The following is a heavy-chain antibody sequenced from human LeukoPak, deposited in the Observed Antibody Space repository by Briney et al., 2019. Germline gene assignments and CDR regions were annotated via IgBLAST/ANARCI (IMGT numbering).Heavy chain of an antibody. D-gene: IGHD3-9*01. CDR3: ARGYGPPGCFNL. J-gene: IGHJ2*01. Sequence: GGSLRLSCAASGFTFSSSSMNWVRQAPGKGLEWVSSITSRSTYIYYADSMKGRFTISRDNAKNSLYLQMNSLRADDTAVYYCARGYGPPGCFNLWGRGTLVTVSS. CDR1: GFTFSSSS. V-gene: IGHV3-21*01. CDR2: ITSRSTYI.